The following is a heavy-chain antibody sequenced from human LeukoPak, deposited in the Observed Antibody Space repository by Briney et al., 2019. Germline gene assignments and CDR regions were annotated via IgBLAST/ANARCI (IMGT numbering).Heavy chain of an antibody. J-gene: IGHJ6*03. D-gene: IGHD3-3*01. CDR3: ARGYYDFWSGYSNPPYYYMDV. CDR2: IYHSGST. V-gene: IGHV4-30-2*01. Sequence: SQTLSLTCTVSGGSISSGGYYWSWIRQPPGKGLEWIGYIYHSGSTYYNPSLKSRVTISVDTSKNQFSLKLSSVTAADTAVYYCARGYYDFWSGYSNPPYYYMDVWGKGTTVTVSS. CDR1: GGSISSGGYY.